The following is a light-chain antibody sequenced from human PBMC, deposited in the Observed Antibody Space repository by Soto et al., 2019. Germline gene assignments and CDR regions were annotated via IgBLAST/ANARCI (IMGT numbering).Light chain of an antibody. J-gene: IGLJ1*01. V-gene: IGLV2-8*01. CDR1: SSDVGGYNY. Sequence: QSVLTQPPSASGSPGQSVTISCTGTSSDVGGYNYVSWYQQRPGKAPKLMIYEVSKRPSGVPDRFSGSKSGNTASLTVSGLQAEDEADYYCSSYAGSNNVFGTGTKVTVL. CDR3: SSYAGSNNV. CDR2: EVS.